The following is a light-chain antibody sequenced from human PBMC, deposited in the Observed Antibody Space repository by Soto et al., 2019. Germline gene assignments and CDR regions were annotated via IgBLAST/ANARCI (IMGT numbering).Light chain of an antibody. CDR3: QQLNSYPLT. CDR1: QGISSY. J-gene: IGKJ4*01. Sequence: DIQLTQSPSFLSASVGDSVTIYCRASQGISSYLAWYQQKPGKAPKLLIYAASTLQSGVPSRFSGSGSGTEFTLAFSRLQPEDFETYYCQQLNSYPLTFGGGTKVDI. V-gene: IGKV1-9*01. CDR2: AAS.